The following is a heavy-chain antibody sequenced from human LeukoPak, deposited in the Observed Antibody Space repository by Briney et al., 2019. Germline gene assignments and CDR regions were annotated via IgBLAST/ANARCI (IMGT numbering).Heavy chain of an antibody. CDR1: GYTFASYG. Sequence: ASVKVSCKASGYTFASYGISWVRQAPGQGLEWVGWISVYNGNTNYAQKLQGRVTMTTDTSTSTAYMELRSLRSDDTAVYYCARDPYVDTAMVVDYWGQGTLVTVSS. J-gene: IGHJ4*02. V-gene: IGHV1-18*01. D-gene: IGHD5-18*01. CDR2: ISVYNGNT. CDR3: ARDPYVDTAMVVDY.